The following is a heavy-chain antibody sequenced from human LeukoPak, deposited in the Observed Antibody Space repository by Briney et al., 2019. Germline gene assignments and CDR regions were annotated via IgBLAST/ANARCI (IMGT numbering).Heavy chain of an antibody. CDR3: AGSPGGEWGYYYYFVDV. D-gene: IGHD3-16*01. CDR1: GVSISSGSYY. CDR2: IYYSGST. Sequence: SETLSLTCTVSGVSISSGSYYWSWIRQPAGKGLEWIGYIYYSGSTNYNPSLKSRITISVDTSKNQFPLKLSSVAPADTAVYFRAGSPGGEWGYYYYFVDVWGKRTTVTVP. J-gene: IGHJ6*03. V-gene: IGHV4-61*10.